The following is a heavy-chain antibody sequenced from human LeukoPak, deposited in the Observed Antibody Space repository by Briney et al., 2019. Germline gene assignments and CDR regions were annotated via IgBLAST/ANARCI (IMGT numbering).Heavy chain of an antibody. J-gene: IGHJ5*02. CDR3: ARGARGLVVPAARNWFDP. Sequence: PSETLSLTCAVYGGSFSGYYWSWIRQPPGKGLEWIGEINHGGSTNHNPSLKSRVTISVDTSKTQFSLKLSSVTAADTAVYYCARGARGLVVPAARNWFDPWGQGTLVTVSS. CDR1: GGSFSGYY. CDR2: INHGGST. D-gene: IGHD2-2*01. V-gene: IGHV4-34*01.